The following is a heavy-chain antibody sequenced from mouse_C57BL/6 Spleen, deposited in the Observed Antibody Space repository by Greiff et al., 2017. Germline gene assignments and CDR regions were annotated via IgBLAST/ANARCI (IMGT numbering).Heavy chain of an antibody. CDR1: GYSFTGYF. CDR2: INPYNGDT. CDR3: ARRGGNYEAGCAY. Sequence: VQLQQSGPELVKPGDSVKISCKASGYSFTGYFMNWVMQSHGKSLEWIGSINPYNGDTIYNQKFKGKATLTVDKSSSTAHMELRSLTSADSAVYDCARRGGNYEAGCAYWGQGTLVTVAA. D-gene: IGHD1-1*01. J-gene: IGHJ3*01. V-gene: IGHV1-20*01.